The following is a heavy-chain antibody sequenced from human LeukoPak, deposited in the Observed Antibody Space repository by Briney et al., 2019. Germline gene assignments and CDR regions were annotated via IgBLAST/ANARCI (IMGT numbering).Heavy chain of an antibody. CDR1: GFTFDDYA. D-gene: IGHD3-10*01. CDR2: ISWNSGSI. V-gene: IGHV3-9*01. J-gene: IGHJ4*02. CDR3: AKDLAPQGEVVRGVMGFDY. Sequence: QPGRSLRLSCAASGFTFDDYAMHWVRQAPGKGLEWVSGISWNSGSIGYADSVKGRFTISRDNAKNSLYLQMNSLRAEDTALYYCAKDLAPQGEVVRGVMGFDYWGQGTLVTVSS.